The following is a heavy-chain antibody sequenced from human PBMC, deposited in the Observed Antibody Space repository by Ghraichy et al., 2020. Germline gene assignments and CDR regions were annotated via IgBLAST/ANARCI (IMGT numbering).Heavy chain of an antibody. Sequence: SETLSLTCTVSGGSVSSGTYYWSWIRQPPGKGLEWIGYIYHSGTTNYNPSLKSQVTMSIDTSKNQFSLKLSSVTAADTAVYYCARDQGYYYSSSGYYFDYWGQGTLVTVSS. V-gene: IGHV4-61*01. CDR2: IYHSGTT. CDR1: GGSVSSGTYY. J-gene: IGHJ4*02. D-gene: IGHD3-22*01. CDR3: ARDQGYYYSSSGYYFDY.